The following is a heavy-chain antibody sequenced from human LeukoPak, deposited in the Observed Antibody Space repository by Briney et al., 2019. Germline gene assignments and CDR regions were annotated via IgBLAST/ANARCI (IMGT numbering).Heavy chain of an antibody. Sequence: PGGSLRLSCAASGFTFSTYWMSWVRQAPGKGLEWVANIKQDGSEKYYVDSVKGRFTISRDNAKNSVYLQMNSLRAEDTAVYYCAKDSSSSDYYYYYYMDVWGKGTTVTVSS. CDR2: IKQDGSEK. CDR3: AKDSSSSDYYYYYYMDV. J-gene: IGHJ6*03. D-gene: IGHD6-6*01. V-gene: IGHV3-7*03. CDR1: GFTFSTYW.